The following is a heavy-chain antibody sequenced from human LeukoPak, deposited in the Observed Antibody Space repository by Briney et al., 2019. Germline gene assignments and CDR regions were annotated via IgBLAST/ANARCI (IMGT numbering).Heavy chain of an antibody. Sequence: SETLSLACTVSGGSISSYYWSWIRQPPGKGLEWIGYIYYSGSTNYNPSLKSRVTISVDTSKNQFSLKLSSVTAADTAVYYCARLELERGFDYWGQGTLVTVSS. CDR2: IYYSGST. J-gene: IGHJ4*02. CDR3: ARLELERGFDY. D-gene: IGHD1-1*01. CDR1: GGSISSYY. V-gene: IGHV4-59*01.